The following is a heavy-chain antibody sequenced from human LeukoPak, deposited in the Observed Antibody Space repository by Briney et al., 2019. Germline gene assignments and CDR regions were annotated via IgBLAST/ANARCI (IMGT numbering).Heavy chain of an antibody. V-gene: IGHV4-4*07. J-gene: IGHJ6*03. Sequence: PSETLSLTCTVSGGSISSYYWSWIRQPAGKGLEWIGRIYTSGSTNYNPSLKSRVTMSVDTSKNQFSLKLSSMTAADTAVYYCARDGDYVLYYYYYMDVWGKGTTVTVSS. CDR3: ARDGDYVLYYYYYMDV. D-gene: IGHD4-17*01. CDR1: GGSISSYY. CDR2: IYTSGST.